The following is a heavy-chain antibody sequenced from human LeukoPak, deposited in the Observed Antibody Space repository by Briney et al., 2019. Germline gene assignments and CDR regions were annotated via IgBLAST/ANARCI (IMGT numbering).Heavy chain of an antibody. D-gene: IGHD2-21*01. CDR3: ARDQVVVGPTNDAFDI. CDR2: ISSSSSYI. Sequence: GGSLRLSSAASGFTFSSYSMNWVRQAPGKGLEWVSSISSSSSYIYYADSVKGRFTISRDNAKNSLYLQMNSLRAEDTAVYYCARDQVVVGPTNDAFDIWGQGTMVTVSS. J-gene: IGHJ3*02. V-gene: IGHV3-21*01. CDR1: GFTFSSYS.